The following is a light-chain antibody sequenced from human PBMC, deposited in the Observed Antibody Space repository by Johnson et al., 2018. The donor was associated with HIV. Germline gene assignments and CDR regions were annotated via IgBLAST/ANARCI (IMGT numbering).Light chain of an antibody. V-gene: IGLV1-51*01. CDR1: SSNVGSNS. J-gene: IGLJ1*01. Sequence: QSVLTQPPSVSAAPGQKVTISCSGSSSNVGSNSVSWYRHFPETAPKVLIYDNDKRPSGIPDRFSASKSGTSATLGITGLQTGDEADYYCATWGGRLGVYVFGPGTKVTVL. CDR3: ATWGGRLGVYV. CDR2: DND.